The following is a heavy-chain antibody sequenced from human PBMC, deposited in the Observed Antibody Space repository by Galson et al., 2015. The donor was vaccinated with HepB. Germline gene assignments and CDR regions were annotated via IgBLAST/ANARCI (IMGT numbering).Heavy chain of an antibody. D-gene: IGHD1-26*01. J-gene: IGHJ5*02. CDR2: IGGSGIST. CDR1: GFTFSAYA. Sequence: SLRLSCAASGFTFSAYAMTWARQAPGKGLEWVSSIGGSGISTYYADSVKGRFTISRDNSKTTVYLHMSSLRAEDTAIYYCAKAASWDAPVGWFDPWGQGTLVTVSS. CDR3: AKAASWDAPVGWFDP. V-gene: IGHV3-23*01.